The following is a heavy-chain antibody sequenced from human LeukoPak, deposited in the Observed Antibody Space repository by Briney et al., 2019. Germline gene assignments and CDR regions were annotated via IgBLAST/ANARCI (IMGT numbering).Heavy chain of an antibody. J-gene: IGHJ6*03. CDR3: ARDLSGSMDV. Sequence: SETLSLTCTVSGGSISSSSYYWGWIRQPPGKGLEWIGEINHSGSTNYNPSLKSRVTISVDTSQNQFSLKLSAVTAADTAVYYCARDLSGSMDVWGKGTTVTVSS. V-gene: IGHV4-39*07. CDR2: INHSGST. D-gene: IGHD6-25*01. CDR1: GGSISSSSYY.